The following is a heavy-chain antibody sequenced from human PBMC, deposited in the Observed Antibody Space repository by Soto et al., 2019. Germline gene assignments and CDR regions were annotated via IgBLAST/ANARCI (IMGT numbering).Heavy chain of an antibody. CDR1: GFTFSSYS. J-gene: IGHJ4*02. CDR3: TRFTLIELDTFDY. D-gene: IGHD2-8*02. CDR2: ISSSSSYI. V-gene: IGHV3-21*03. Sequence: GGSLRLSCAASGFTFSSYSMNWVRQAPGKGLEWVSSISSSSSYIYYADSVKGRFTISRDNAKNSLYLQMNSLKTEDTAVYYCTRFTLIELDTFDYWGQGTLVTVSS.